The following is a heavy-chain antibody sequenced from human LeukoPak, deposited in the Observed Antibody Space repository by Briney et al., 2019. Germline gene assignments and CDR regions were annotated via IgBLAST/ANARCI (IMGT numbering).Heavy chain of an antibody. Sequence: GASVKVSCRASGYTLTSYGISWVRQAPGQGLEWMGWISAYNGNTNYAQKLQGRVTMTTDTSTSTAYMELRSLRSDDTAVYYCARPRRCSSTSCTDAFDIWGQGTMVTVSS. D-gene: IGHD2-2*01. CDR3: ARPRRCSSTSCTDAFDI. J-gene: IGHJ3*02. CDR1: GYTLTSYG. CDR2: ISAYNGNT. V-gene: IGHV1-18*01.